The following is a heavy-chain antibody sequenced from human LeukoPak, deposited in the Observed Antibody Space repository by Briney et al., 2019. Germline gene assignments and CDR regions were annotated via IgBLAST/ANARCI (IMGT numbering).Heavy chain of an antibody. CDR3: AKAGGYYGSGSPDYFDH. CDR1: GFTFSSYA. D-gene: IGHD3-10*01. Sequence: GGSLRLSCAASGFTFSSYAMTWVRQAPGKGLEWVSSLSGSGVNIFYADSVKGRFTISRDNSQNTVFLQMNSLGDEDTAVYFCAKAGGYYGSGSPDYFDHWGQGTPVTVSS. V-gene: IGHV3-23*01. CDR2: LSGSGVNI. J-gene: IGHJ4*02.